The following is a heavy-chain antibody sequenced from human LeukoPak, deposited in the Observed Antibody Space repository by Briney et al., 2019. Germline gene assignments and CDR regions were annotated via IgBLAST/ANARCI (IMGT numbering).Heavy chain of an antibody. Sequence: ASVKVSCKASGYTFTSYYMHWVRQAPGQGLEWMVIINPIAGSTSYAQKFQRRVTMTRDTSTSPVYRHLSRLKPEDTAVYHVAIEFHMVWGVKSAAGYWGQGTLVTVSS. CDR2: INPIAGST. J-gene: IGHJ4*02. D-gene: IGHD3-10*01. V-gene: IGHV1-46*01. CDR1: GYTFTSYY. CDR3: AIEFHMVWGVKSAAGY.